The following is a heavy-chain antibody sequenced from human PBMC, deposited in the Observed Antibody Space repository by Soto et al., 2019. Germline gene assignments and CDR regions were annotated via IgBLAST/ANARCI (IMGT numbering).Heavy chain of an antibody. CDR2: IYYSGIT. CDR3: ARVTGEKDAFDI. Sequence: PSVTLSLTCIVGGASINRADGFWGWIRQPPGKGLEWIGYIYYSGITYYSPSLKSRVSISVDTSKNQFSLKLSSVTAADTAVYYCARVTGEKDAFDIWGQGTMVT. V-gene: IGHV4-30-4*01. CDR1: GASINRADGF. D-gene: IGHD3-10*01. J-gene: IGHJ3*02.